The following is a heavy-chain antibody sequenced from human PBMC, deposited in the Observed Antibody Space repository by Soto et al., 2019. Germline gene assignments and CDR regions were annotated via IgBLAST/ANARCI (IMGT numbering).Heavy chain of an antibody. V-gene: IGHV3-33*01. D-gene: IGHD5-12*01. CDR2: IWYDGSNK. CDR3: ASGRGYDLDY. CDR1: GFTFSSYG. J-gene: IGHJ4*02. Sequence: QVQLVESGGGVVQPGRSLRLSCAASGFTFSSYGMHWVRQAPGKGLEWVAVIWYDGSNKYYADSVKGRFTICRDNSKNTLYLEMNSLRAEDTAVYYCASGRGYDLDYWGQGNLVTVSS.